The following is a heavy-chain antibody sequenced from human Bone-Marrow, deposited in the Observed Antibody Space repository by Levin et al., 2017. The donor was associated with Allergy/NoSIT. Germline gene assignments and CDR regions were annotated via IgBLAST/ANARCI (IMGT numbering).Heavy chain of an antibody. V-gene: IGHV3-23*01. CDR3: AKDLGVVVVAATGWFDP. D-gene: IGHD2-15*01. Sequence: PGGSLRLSCAASGFTFSSYAMSWVRQAPGKGLEWVSAISGSGGSTYYADSVKGRFTISRDNSKNTLYLQMNSLRAEDTAVYYCAKDLGVVVVAATGWFDPWGQGTLVTVSS. J-gene: IGHJ5*02. CDR1: GFTFSSYA. CDR2: ISGSGGST.